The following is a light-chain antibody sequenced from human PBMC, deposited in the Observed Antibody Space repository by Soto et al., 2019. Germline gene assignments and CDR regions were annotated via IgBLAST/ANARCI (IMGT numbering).Light chain of an antibody. CDR1: SSDVGGYNY. CDR2: DVS. Sequence: QSVLTQPRSVSGSPGQSVTISCTGTSSDVGGYNYVSWNQQHPGKAPKLMIYDVSKRPSGVPDRFSGSKSGNTASLTISGLQAEDEADYYCCSYAGSYTFLNSVFGTGPKVTVL. V-gene: IGLV2-11*01. CDR3: CSYAGSYTFLNSV. J-gene: IGLJ1*01.